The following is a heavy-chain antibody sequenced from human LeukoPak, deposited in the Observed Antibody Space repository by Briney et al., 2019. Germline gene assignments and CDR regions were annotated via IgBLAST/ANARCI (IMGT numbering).Heavy chain of an antibody. D-gene: IGHD2-21*01. CDR3: AKTRGSNCWSGGFDY. J-gene: IGHJ4*02. Sequence: GGSLRPSCAASGFTFSSYAMSWVRQAPGKGLEWVSGIDGGSTYYADSVKGRFTISRDSSKNTLLLQMNSLRVEDTAVYYCAKTRGSNCWSGGFDYWGQGTLVTVSS. CDR2: IDGGST. V-gene: IGHV3-23*01. CDR1: GFTFSSYA.